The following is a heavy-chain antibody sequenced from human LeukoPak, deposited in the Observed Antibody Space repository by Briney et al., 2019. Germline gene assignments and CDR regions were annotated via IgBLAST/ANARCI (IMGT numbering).Heavy chain of an antibody. CDR1: SFTISYYA. Sequence: WVSLRLSCAAYSFTISYYAMGWVRPAQGKGLEWISTPSGSGSSTYDADTVTGRFTISRDNSKNTQYLQMSSLRAEDTALYYCAKACGGDSGRFDPWGQGTLVTVSS. CDR2: PSGSGSST. J-gene: IGHJ5*02. CDR3: AKACGGDSGRFDP. V-gene: IGHV3-23*01. D-gene: IGHD4-23*01.